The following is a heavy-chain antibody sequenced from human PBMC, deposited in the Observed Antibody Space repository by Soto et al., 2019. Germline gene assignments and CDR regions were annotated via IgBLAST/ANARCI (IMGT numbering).Heavy chain of an antibody. Sequence: QVQLVESGGGVVQPGRSLRLSCAASGFTFSSYGMHWVRQAPGKGLEWVAVISYDGSNKYYADSVKGRFTISRDNSKNTQYLQMNSLRAEDTAVYYCAKVRRITIFGVVIDDAFDIWGQGTMVTVSS. CDR3: AKVRRITIFGVVIDDAFDI. D-gene: IGHD3-3*01. J-gene: IGHJ3*02. CDR2: ISYDGSNK. V-gene: IGHV3-30*18. CDR1: GFTFSSYG.